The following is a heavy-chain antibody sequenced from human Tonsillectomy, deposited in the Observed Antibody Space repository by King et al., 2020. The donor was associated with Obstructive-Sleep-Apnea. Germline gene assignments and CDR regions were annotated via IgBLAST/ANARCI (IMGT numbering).Heavy chain of an antibody. J-gene: IGHJ4*02. Sequence: EWQLVQSGGGLVQPGRSLRLSCAASGFTFEDYAMHWVRQAPGKGLEWVSGISCNSGRIGYADSAKGRFTISRDNAKNSLYLQMNSLRAEDTALYYCAKDIGIATLYFDYWGQGTLVTVSS. CDR2: ISCNSGRI. CDR3: AKDIGIATLYFDY. CDR1: GFTFEDYA. V-gene: IGHV3-9*01. D-gene: IGHD3-3*01.